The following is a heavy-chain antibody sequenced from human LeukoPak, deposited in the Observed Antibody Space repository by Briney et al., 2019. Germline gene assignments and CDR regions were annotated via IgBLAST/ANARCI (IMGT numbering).Heavy chain of an antibody. CDR3: ARDKQVGATYFDY. D-gene: IGHD1-26*01. V-gene: IGHV3-7*01. CDR1: GFRFNTYW. CDR2: INQDGDDK. J-gene: IGHJ4*02. Sequence: PGGSLRLSCAASGFRFNTYWMSWVRQAPGKGPEWVANINQDGDDKNYLGSVRGRFTITRDNAENSLHLQMNSLRVEDTAVYYCARDKQVGATYFDYWGQGSLVTAS.